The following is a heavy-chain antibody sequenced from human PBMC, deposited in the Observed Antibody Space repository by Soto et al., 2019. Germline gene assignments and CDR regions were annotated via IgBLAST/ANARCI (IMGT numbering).Heavy chain of an antibody. CDR3: AGTHYYGSGSYYRTDYYYGMDV. D-gene: IGHD3-10*01. Sequence: SETLSLTCTVSGGSISSSSYYWGWIRQPPGKGLEWIGSIYYSGSTYYNPSLKSRVTISVDTSKNQFSLKLSSVTAADTAVYYCAGTHYYGSGSYYRTDYYYGMDVWGQGTTVTVSS. J-gene: IGHJ6*02. V-gene: IGHV4-39*01. CDR1: GGSISSSSYY. CDR2: IYYSGST.